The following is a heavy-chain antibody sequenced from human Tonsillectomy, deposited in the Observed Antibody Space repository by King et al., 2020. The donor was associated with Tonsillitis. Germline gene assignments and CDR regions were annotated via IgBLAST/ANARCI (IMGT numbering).Heavy chain of an antibody. D-gene: IGHD3-22*01. CDR1: GFTFSNAW. Sequence: QLVQSGGGLVKPGGSLRLSCAASGFTFSNAWMSWVRQAPGKGLEWVGRIKSKTDGGTIDYAAPVKGRFTISRDDSKNTLYLQMNSLKTEDTAVYYCTRGTSPYYDSSDHYFDYWGQGTLVTVSS. CDR3: TRGTSPYYDSSDHYFDY. J-gene: IGHJ4*02. V-gene: IGHV3-15*01. CDR2: IKSKTDGGTI.